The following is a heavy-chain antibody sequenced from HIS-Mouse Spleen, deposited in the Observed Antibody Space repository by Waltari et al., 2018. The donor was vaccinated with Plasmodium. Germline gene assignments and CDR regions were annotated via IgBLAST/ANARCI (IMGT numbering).Heavy chain of an antibody. V-gene: IGHV2-70*15. CDR2: IDWDDDK. CDR3: ARHKKRGQLVRGYFDY. D-gene: IGHD6-6*01. CDR1: GFSLSTSGRC. J-gene: IGHJ4*02. Sequence: QVTLRESGPALVKPTQTLTLTCTFSGFSLSTSGRCVSWIRQPPGKALEWLARIDWDDDKYYSTSLKTRLTISKDTSKNQVVLTMTNMDPVDTATYYCARHKKRGQLVRGYFDYWGQGTLVTVSS.